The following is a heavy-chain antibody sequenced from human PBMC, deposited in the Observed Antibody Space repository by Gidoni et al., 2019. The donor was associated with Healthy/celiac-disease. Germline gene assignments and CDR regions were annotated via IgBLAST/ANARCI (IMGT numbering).Heavy chain of an antibody. J-gene: IGHJ6*03. V-gene: IGHV3-23*01. CDR2: ISGSGGST. D-gene: IGHD6-6*01. CDR1: GFTFSRYA. Sequence: EVQLLESGGGLVQPGGSLRLSCAASGFTFSRYAMSWVRQAPGKGLEWVSAISGSGGSTYYADSVKGRFTISRDNSKNTLYLQMNSLRAEDTAVYYCAKSDSSSLNYYYYYYMDVWGKGTTVTVSS. CDR3: AKSDSSSLNYYYYYYMDV.